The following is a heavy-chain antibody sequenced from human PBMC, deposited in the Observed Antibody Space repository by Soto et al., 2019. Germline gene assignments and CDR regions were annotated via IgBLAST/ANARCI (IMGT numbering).Heavy chain of an antibody. CDR1: GGSISSGGYS. J-gene: IGHJ3*02. CDR2: IYHSGST. V-gene: IGHV4-30-2*01. Sequence: QLQLQESGSGLVKPSQSLSLTCAVSGGSISSGGYSWSWIRQPPGKGLEWIGYIYHSGSTYYNPSLKSRVTISVDRSKNQFSLKLSSVTAADTAVYYCAREDSSSSNAFDIWGQGTMVTVSS. CDR3: AREDSSSSNAFDI. D-gene: IGHD6-6*01.